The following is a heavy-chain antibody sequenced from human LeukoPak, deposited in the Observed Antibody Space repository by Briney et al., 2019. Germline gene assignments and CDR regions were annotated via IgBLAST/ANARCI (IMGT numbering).Heavy chain of an antibody. V-gene: IGHV3-7*03. J-gene: IGHJ6*03. CDR2: IKHDGSEK. Sequence: GTLRLTCAASGCTFSSYWLSWIRQAPGKGLEWMANIKHDGSEKYYVYSVKGLFTISRDNAKNSLYLQMNSLRAEDTALYYCAKDRAAAGTSDGYMDVWGKGTTVTISS. CDR1: GCTFSSYW. CDR3: AKDRAAAGTSDGYMDV. D-gene: IGHD6-13*01.